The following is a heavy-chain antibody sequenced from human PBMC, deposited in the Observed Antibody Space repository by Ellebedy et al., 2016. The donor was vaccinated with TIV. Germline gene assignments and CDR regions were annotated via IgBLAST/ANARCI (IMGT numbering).Heavy chain of an antibody. J-gene: IGHJ4*02. CDR3: ARVGYCTNGVCYTGAIY. CDR1: GFTFSRYW. CDR2: IKQDGSEK. Sequence: GESLKISCAASGFTFSRYWMTWVRQAPGKGLEWVANIKQDGSEKYYVDSVKGRFTISRDNAKNSLYLQMNSLRAEDTAVYYCARVGYCTNGVCYTGAIYWGQGTLVTVSS. V-gene: IGHV3-7*01. D-gene: IGHD2-8*01.